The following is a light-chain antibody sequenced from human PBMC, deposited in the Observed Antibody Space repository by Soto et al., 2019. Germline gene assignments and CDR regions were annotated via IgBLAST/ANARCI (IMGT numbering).Light chain of an antibody. V-gene: IGKV3-20*01. CDR2: GAS. CDR1: QSVSSSY. CDR3: QQLKT. Sequence: EIVLTQSPGTLSLSPGERATLSCRASQSVSSSYLAWYQQKPGQAPRLLIYGASSRATGIPDRFSGSGSGTDFTLTISRLEPEDFAVYYCQQLKTFGQETKVEIK. J-gene: IGKJ1*01.